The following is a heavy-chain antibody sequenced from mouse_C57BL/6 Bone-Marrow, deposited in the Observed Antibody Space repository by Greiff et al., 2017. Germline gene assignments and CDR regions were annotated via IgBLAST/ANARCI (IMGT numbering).Heavy chain of an antibody. CDR2: IDPSDSYT. V-gene: IGHV1-50*01. D-gene: IGHD1-1*01. Sequence: VQLQQPGAELVKPGASVKLSCKASGYTFTSYWMQWVKQRPGQGLEWIGEIDPSDSYTNYNQKFKGKATLTVDTSSSTAYMQLSSLTSEDSAVYYCARVYYYGSSSWFAYWGQGTLVTVSA. CDR1: GYTFTSYW. J-gene: IGHJ3*01. CDR3: ARVYYYGSSSWFAY.